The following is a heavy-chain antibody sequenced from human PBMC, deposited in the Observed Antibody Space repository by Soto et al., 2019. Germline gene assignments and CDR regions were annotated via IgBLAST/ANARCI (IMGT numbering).Heavy chain of an antibody. CDR2: INHSGST. J-gene: IGHJ3*02. Sequence: QVQLQQWGAGLLKPSETLSLTCAVYGGSFSGYYWSWIRQPPGKGLEWIGEINHSGSTNYNPSLKSRVTISVDTSKNQFSLTLSSVTAADTAVYYCARVENGYSSSWFAFDIWGQGTMVTVSS. V-gene: IGHV4-34*01. CDR1: GGSFSGYY. CDR3: ARVENGYSSSWFAFDI. D-gene: IGHD6-13*01.